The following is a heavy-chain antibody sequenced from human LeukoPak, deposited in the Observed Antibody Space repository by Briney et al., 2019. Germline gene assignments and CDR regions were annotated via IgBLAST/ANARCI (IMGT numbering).Heavy chain of an antibody. CDR3: TRDLMDYDVSTGLHHYYMDV. V-gene: IGHV3-23*01. CDR2: ISGSGGST. CDR1: GFTFSSYA. D-gene: IGHD3-9*01. Sequence: GGSLRLSCAASGFTFSSYAMSWVRQAPGKGLEWVSAISGSGGSTYYADSVKGRFTISRDNSKNTLYLQMNTLRVEDTAVYYCTRDLMDYDVSTGLHHYYMDVWDQGTTVTVSS. J-gene: IGHJ6*02.